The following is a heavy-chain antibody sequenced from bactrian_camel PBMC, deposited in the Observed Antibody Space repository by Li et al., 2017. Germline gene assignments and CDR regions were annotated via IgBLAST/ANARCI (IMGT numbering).Heavy chain of an antibody. V-gene: IGHV3S1*01. D-gene: IGHD3*01. CDR3: AAITLTAPNCGHWSKYNY. J-gene: IGHJ4*01. Sequence: HVQLVESGGGSVQSGGSLRLSCATSGYPFSRRCMAWFHQAPGKEREGVAAIYSGGIRTYYADSVKGRFTISKDNAMNMLYLQMNSLKPEDTGMYYCAAITLTAPNCGHWSKYNYWGQGTQVTVS. CDR2: IYSGGIRT. CDR1: GYPFSRRC.